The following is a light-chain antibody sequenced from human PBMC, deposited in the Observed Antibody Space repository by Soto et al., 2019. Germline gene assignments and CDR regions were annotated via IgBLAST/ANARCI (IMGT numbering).Light chain of an antibody. CDR3: QQYGSSPRT. CDR2: DAS. J-gene: IGKJ1*01. Sequence: EIVLTQSPATLSLSPGERATLSCGASQSVSSSYLAWYQQKPGLAPRLLIYDASSRATGIPDRFSGSGSVTDFTLTISRLEPEDFAVYYCQQYGSSPRTFGQGTKVEIK. CDR1: QSVSSSY. V-gene: IGKV3D-20*01.